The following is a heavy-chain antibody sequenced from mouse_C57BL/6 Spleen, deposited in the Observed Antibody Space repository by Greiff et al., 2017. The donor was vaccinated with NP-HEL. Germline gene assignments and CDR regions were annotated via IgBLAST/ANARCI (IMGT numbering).Heavy chain of an antibody. CDR3: ASYYYGSRNWYFDV. D-gene: IGHD1-1*01. Sequence: ESGPGLVKPSQSLSLTCSVTGYSITSGYYWNWIRQFPGNKLEWMGYISYDGSNNYNPSPKNRISITRDTSKNQFFLKLNSVTTEDTATYYCASYYYGSRNWYFDVWGTGTTVTVSS. CDR2: ISYDGSN. CDR1: GYSITSGYY. J-gene: IGHJ1*03. V-gene: IGHV3-6*01.